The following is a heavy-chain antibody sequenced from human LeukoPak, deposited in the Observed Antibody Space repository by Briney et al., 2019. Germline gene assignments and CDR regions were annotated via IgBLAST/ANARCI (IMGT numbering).Heavy chain of an antibody. CDR1: GGSISSGGYS. Sequence: SETLSLTCAVSGGSISSGGYSWSWIRQPPGKGLEWIGYIYHSGSTYYNPSLKSRVTISVDRSKNQFSLKLSSVTAADTAVYYCARGRKNDFWSGHWFDPWGQGTLVTVSS. J-gene: IGHJ5*02. CDR2: IYHSGST. D-gene: IGHD3-3*01. CDR3: ARGRKNDFWSGHWFDP. V-gene: IGHV4-30-2*01.